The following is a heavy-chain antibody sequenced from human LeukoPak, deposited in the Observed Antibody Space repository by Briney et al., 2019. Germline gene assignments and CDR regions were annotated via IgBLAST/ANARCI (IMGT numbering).Heavy chain of an antibody. CDR2: INHSGST. J-gene: IGHJ4*02. V-gene: IGHV4-34*01. CDR1: GGSFSGYY. Sequence: SETLSLTCAVYGGSFSGYYWSWIRQPPGKGLEWIGEINHSGSTNYNPSLKSRVTISVDTSKNQFSLKLSSVTAADTAVYYCARRRVYDSSGYYFESICVFDYWGQGTLVTVSS. CDR3: ARRRVYDSSGYYFESICVFDY. D-gene: IGHD3-22*01.